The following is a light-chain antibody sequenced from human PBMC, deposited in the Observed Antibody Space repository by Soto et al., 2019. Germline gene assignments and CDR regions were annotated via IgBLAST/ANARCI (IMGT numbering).Light chain of an antibody. J-gene: IGLJ1*01. CDR1: GSDVGSQNL. CDR3: SSYTTSTTYV. Sequence: QSVLTQPASVSGSPGQSITISCTGTGSDVGSQNLVSWYQQHPGKAPKLMIYEVSDRPSGVSHRFSGSKSGNTASLTISGLQAEDEADYYCSSYTTSTTYVFGTGTKVTV. CDR2: EVS. V-gene: IGLV2-14*02.